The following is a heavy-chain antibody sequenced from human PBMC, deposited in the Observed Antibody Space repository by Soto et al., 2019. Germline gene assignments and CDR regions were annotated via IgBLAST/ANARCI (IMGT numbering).Heavy chain of an antibody. Sequence: QVQLVESGGGVVQPGRSLRLSCAASGFTFSSYGMHWVRQAPGKGLEWVAVIWYDGSNKYYADSVKGRFTISRDNSKNTLYLQMKSLRAEDTAVYYCAREPGIAAAGTLGSWGQGTLVTVSS. V-gene: IGHV3-33*01. D-gene: IGHD6-13*01. J-gene: IGHJ4*02. CDR3: AREPGIAAAGTLGS. CDR2: IWYDGSNK. CDR1: GFTFSSYG.